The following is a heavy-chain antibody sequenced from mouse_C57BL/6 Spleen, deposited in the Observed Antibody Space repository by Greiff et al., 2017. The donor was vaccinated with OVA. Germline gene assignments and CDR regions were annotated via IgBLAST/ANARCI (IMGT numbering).Heavy chain of an antibody. V-gene: IGHV1-47*01. CDR2: FHPYNDDT. D-gene: IGHD1-1*01. Sequence: QVQLKESGAELVKPGASVKMSCKASGYTFTTYPIEWMKQNHGKSLEWIGNFHPYNDDTKYNEKFKGKATLTVEKSSSTVYLELSRLTSDDSAVYYCARGPYYYGSSYGDWYFDVWGTGTTVTVSS. CDR3: ARGPYYYGSSYGDWYFDV. J-gene: IGHJ1*03. CDR1: GYTFTTYP.